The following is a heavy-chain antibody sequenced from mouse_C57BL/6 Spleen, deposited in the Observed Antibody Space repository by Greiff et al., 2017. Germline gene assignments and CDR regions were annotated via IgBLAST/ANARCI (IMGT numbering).Heavy chain of an antibody. CDR2: ISDGGSYT. J-gene: IGHJ2*01. CDR3: AREGYGNYSYYFDY. Sequence: EVKLVESGGGLVKPGGSLKLSCAASGFTFSSYAMSWVRQTPEKRLEWVATISDGGSYTYYPDNVKGRFTISRDNAKNNLYLQMSHLKSEDTAMYYCAREGYGNYSYYFDYWGQGTTLTVSS. CDR1: GFTFSSYA. V-gene: IGHV5-4*01. D-gene: IGHD2-1*01.